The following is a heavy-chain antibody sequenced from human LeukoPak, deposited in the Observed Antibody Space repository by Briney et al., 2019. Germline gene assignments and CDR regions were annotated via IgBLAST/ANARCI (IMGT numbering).Heavy chain of an antibody. V-gene: IGHV3-74*01. CDR1: GFTFSSYW. CDR2: INSDGSST. Sequence: GGSLRLSCAASGFTFSSYWMHWVRQAPGKGLVWVSRINSDGSSTSYADSVKSRFTISRDNAKNTLYLQMNSLRAEDTAVYYCASWAGTGVRGGPCYWGQGTLVTVSS. D-gene: IGHD3/OR15-3a*01. CDR3: ASWAGTGVRGGPCY. J-gene: IGHJ4*02.